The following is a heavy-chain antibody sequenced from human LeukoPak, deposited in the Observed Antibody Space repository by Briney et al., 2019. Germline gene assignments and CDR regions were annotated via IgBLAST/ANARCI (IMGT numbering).Heavy chain of an antibody. CDR3: AKDHYGSGSYVDY. CDR1: GFTFDDYA. J-gene: IGHJ4*02. V-gene: IGHV3-9*01. CDR2: ISWNSGSI. Sequence: PGRSLRLSCAASGFTFDDYAMHWVRQAPGKGLEWVSGISWNSGSIGYVDSVKGRFTISRDNAKNSLYLQMNSLRAEDTALYYCAKDHYGSGSYVDYWGQGTLVTVSS. D-gene: IGHD3-10*01.